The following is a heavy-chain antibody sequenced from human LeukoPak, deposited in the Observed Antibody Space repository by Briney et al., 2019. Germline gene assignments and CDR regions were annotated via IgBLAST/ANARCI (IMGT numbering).Heavy chain of an antibody. V-gene: IGHV4-39*07. J-gene: IGHJ4*02. Sequence: SETLSLTCTVSGGSVSSGSYYWSWIRQPPGKGLEWIGEINHSGSTNYNPSLKSRVTISVDTSKNQFSLKLSSVTAADTAVYYCARASPLYYDFWSGYSFYFDYWGQGTLVTVSS. CDR2: INHSGST. CDR3: ARASPLYYDFWSGYSFYFDY. D-gene: IGHD3-3*01. CDR1: GGSVSSGSYY.